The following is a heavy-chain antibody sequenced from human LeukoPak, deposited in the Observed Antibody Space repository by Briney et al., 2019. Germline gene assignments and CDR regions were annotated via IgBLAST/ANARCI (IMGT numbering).Heavy chain of an antibody. D-gene: IGHD3-22*01. CDR2: IYYSGST. CDR1: GGSIRSYY. J-gene: IGHJ4*02. V-gene: IGHV4-59*06. Sequence: SETLSLTCTVSGGSIRSYYWTWIRQHPGKGLEWIGYIYYSGSTYYNPSLKSRVTISVDTSKNQFSLKLSSVTAADTAVYYCARALDYYYDSSGYYFDYWGQGTLVTVSS. CDR3: ARALDYYYDSSGYYFDY.